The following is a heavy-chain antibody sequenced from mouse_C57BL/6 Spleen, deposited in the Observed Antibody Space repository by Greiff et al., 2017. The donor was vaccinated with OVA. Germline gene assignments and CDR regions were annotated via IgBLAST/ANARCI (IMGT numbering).Heavy chain of an antibody. J-gene: IGHJ3*01. Sequence: QVQLQQPGAELVKPGASVKLSCKASGYTFTSYWITWVKQRPGQGLEWIGDIYPGSGSTKYNEKFKSKATLTVDTSSSTANMQLSSLTAEDSAVYYGARHYESWFAYWGQGTLVTVSA. CDR1: GYTFTSYW. CDR2: IYPGSGST. D-gene: IGHD2-4*01. V-gene: IGHV1-55*01. CDR3: ARHYESWFAY.